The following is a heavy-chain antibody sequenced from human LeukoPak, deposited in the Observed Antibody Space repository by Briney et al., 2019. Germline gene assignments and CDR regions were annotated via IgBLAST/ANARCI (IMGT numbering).Heavy chain of an antibody. V-gene: IGHV4-39*01. CDR1: GGSIISNLYY. CDR2: IHYSENV. J-gene: IGHJ6*03. D-gene: IGHD3-22*01. Sequence: PSETLSLTCTVSGGSIISNLYYWGWIRQPPGKGLEWIGDIHYSENVYYNSSLKSRVTIFVDTSQNQFSLKLSSVTAADTAVYYCAGGFDSSGYYYQPYYYYYMDVWGKGTTVTVSS. CDR3: AGGFDSSGYYYQPYYYYYMDV.